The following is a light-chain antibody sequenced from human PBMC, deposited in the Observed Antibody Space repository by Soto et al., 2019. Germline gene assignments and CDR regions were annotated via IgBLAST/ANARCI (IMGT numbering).Light chain of an antibody. V-gene: IGLV4-69*02. J-gene: IGLJ3*02. Sequence: QLVLTQSPSASASLGASVKLTCTLSSGHSSYAIAWHQQQPEKGPRFLMYLNSDGSHSKGDGIPDRFSGSSSGAERYLTISSLQSEDEAHYYCQTWGTGPVVGGGTKLTVL. CDR1: SGHSSYA. CDR3: QTWGTGPV. CDR2: LNSDGSH.